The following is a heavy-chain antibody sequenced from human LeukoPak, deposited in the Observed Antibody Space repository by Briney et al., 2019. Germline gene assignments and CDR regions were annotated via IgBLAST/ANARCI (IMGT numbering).Heavy chain of an antibody. Sequence: PSETLSLTCAVSGGSISSYYWSWIRQPPGKGLEWIGYIYFSGSTNYNPSLKSRVTVSVDTSKNQFSLKLSSVTAADTAVYYWARRAGAVAGTDDGFDIWGQGTMVTVSS. CDR2: IYFSGST. J-gene: IGHJ3*02. CDR3: ARRAGAVAGTDDGFDI. V-gene: IGHV4-59*08. D-gene: IGHD6-19*01. CDR1: GGSISSYY.